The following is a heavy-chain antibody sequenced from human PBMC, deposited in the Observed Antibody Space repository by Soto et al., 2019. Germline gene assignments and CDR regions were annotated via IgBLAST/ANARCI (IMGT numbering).Heavy chain of an antibody. V-gene: IGHV1-8*01. J-gene: IGHJ4*02. Sequence: ASVKVSCRGSGYTFTSYDINWVRLATGQGLEWMGWMNPNSGNTAYAQKFQGRVTMTRNTSISTAYMELSSLRSEDTAVYYCAREGREKFYCSGGSCHSSPRAFDYWGQG. CDR3: AREGREKFYCSGGSCHSSPRAFDY. CDR2: MNPNSGNT. D-gene: IGHD2-15*01. CDR1: GYTFTSYD.